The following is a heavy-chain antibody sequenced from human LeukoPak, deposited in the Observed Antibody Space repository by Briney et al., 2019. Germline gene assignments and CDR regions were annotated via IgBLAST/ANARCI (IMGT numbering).Heavy chain of an antibody. J-gene: IGHJ5*02. Sequence: PSETLSLTCTVSGGSISSGSYYWGWIRQPPGKGLEWIGSIYYSGSTYYNPSLKSRVTISVDTSKNQFSLKLSSVTAADTAVYYCARVKAAAGTGGWFDPWGQGTLVTVSS. V-gene: IGHV4-39*01. CDR1: GGSISSGSYY. D-gene: IGHD6-13*01. CDR3: ARVKAAAGTGGWFDP. CDR2: IYYSGST.